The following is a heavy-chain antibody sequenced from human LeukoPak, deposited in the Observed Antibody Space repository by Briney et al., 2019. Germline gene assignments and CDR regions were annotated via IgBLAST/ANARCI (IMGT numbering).Heavy chain of an antibody. CDR2: IRYDGSNK. CDR1: GFTFSSYG. V-gene: IGHV3-30*02. J-gene: IGHJ5*02. CDR3: ARASLYSSSWYFRGSLFDP. D-gene: IGHD6-13*01. Sequence: PGRSLRLSCAASGFTFSSYGMHWVRQAPGKGLEWVAFIRYDGSNKYYADSVKGRFTISRDNSKNTLYLQMNSLRAEDTAVYYCARASLYSSSWYFRGSLFDPWGQGTLVTVSS.